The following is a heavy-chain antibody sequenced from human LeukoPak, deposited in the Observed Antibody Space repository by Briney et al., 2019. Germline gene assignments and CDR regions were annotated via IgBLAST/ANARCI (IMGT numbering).Heavy chain of an antibody. Sequence: SETLSLTCTVSGGSISTYYWSWIRQPPGKGLEWIGSIYYSGSTYYNPSLKSRVTISVDTSKNQFSLKLSSVTAADTAVYYCARFGSGSYFLDYWGQGTLVTVSS. V-gene: IGHV4-59*12. CDR2: IYYSGST. CDR1: GGSISTYY. CDR3: ARFGSGSYFLDY. J-gene: IGHJ4*02. D-gene: IGHD3-10*01.